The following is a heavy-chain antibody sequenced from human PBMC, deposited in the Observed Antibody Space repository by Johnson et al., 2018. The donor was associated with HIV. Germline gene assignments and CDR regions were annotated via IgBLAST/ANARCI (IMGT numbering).Heavy chain of an antibody. D-gene: IGHD3-9*01. J-gene: IGHJ3*02. CDR3: ARDDILTGYYDAFDI. Sequence: VQLVESGGGVVRPGGSLRLSCAASGFTFDDYGMSWVRQAPGKGLEWVSVIHSGGSTYYAASVKGRFTISRDNSKNTLYLQMNSLRAEDTAVYYCARDDILTGYYDAFDIWGQGTMVTVSS. V-gene: IGHV3-20*04. CDR1: GFTFDDYG. CDR2: IHSGGST.